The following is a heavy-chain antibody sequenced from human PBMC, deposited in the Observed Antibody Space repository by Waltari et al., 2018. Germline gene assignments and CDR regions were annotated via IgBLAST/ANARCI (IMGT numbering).Heavy chain of an antibody. Sequence: QVQLVQSGAELKKPGASVKVSCTASGYTFTYSGISWLRQAPGQGLEWMSWSRTSNRSTKCSEKFPARVTMPTDTSTSTAYLELRSLTSDDTAIYYCARGHSSGWYDWDHWGQGTLVTVSS. V-gene: IGHV1-18*01. CDR2: SRTSNRST. J-gene: IGHJ4*02. CDR1: GYTFTYSG. CDR3: ARGHSSGWYDWDH. D-gene: IGHD6-19*01.